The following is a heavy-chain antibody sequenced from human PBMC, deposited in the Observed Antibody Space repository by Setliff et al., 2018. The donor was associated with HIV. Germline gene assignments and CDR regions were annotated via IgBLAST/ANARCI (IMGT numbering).Heavy chain of an antibody. D-gene: IGHD6-6*01. V-gene: IGHV4-61*09. CDR2: IYTSGST. J-gene: IGHJ3*02. CDR1: GGSISSGSYY. CDR3: ARVPPEYSSSSQAFDI. Sequence: PSETLSLTCTVSGGSISSGSYYWSWIRQPAGKGLEWIGHIYTSGSTNYNPSLKSRVTISVDTSKNQFSLKLSSVTAADTAVYYCARVPPEYSSSSQAFDIWGQGPKVTVSS.